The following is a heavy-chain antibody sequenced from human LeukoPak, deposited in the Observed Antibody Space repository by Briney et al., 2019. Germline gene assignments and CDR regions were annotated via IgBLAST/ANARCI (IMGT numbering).Heavy chain of an antibody. CDR1: GGSISSYY. Sequence: PSETLSLTCTVSGGSISSYYWSWIRQPPGKGLEWIGYIYNSGSTNYNPSLKSRVTISVDTSKNQFSLKLSSVTAADTAVYYCASLTYYYDSSGLTAAFDIWGQGGLVSVSS. CDR3: ASLTYYYDSSGLTAAFDI. CDR2: IYNSGST. V-gene: IGHV4-59*01. D-gene: IGHD3-22*01. J-gene: IGHJ3*02.